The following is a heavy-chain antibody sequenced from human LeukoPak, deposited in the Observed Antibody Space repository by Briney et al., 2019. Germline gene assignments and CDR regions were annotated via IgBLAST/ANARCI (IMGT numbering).Heavy chain of an antibody. CDR1: GYTFTGYY. V-gene: IGHV1-2*02. CDR2: VNPNSGGT. J-gene: IGHJ4*02. Sequence: ASMKVSCKPSGYTFTGYYLHWVRQAPGQGLEWMGWVNPNSGGTNYAKRFEGRVTMTRDTSISTAYMELSRLTSDDTAVYYCARARSVTWTFSYFDYWGRGTLVTVSS. D-gene: IGHD4-17*01. CDR3: ARARSVTWTFSYFDY.